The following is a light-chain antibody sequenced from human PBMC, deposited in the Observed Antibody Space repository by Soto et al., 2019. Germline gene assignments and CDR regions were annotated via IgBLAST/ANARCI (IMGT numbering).Light chain of an antibody. Sequence: EVVLTQSPDTLSSSPGERVTLSGRASQTIINNYLAWYQQKPGQAPRLLIYDASTRAAGIPDRFSGSESGTDFTLTISSLEPEDFAVYYCHQYGDSPPFTFGQGTRLDI. CDR1: QTIINNY. V-gene: IGKV3-20*01. CDR2: DAS. CDR3: HQYGDSPPFT. J-gene: IGKJ5*01.